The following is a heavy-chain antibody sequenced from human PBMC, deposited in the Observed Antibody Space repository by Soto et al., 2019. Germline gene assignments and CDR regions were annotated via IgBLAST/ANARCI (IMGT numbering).Heavy chain of an antibody. D-gene: IGHD3-22*01. CDR2: IIPIFGTA. CDR1: GGTFSSYA. CDR3: APEGDYYDSSGYLTPVF. J-gene: IGHJ4*02. Sequence: KVSCKASGGTFSSYAVSWVRQAPGQGLEWMGGIIPIFGTANYAQKFQGRVTITADESTSTAYMELSSLRSEDTAVYYCAPEGDYYDSSGYLTPVFWGQGTLVTVSS. V-gene: IGHV1-69*01.